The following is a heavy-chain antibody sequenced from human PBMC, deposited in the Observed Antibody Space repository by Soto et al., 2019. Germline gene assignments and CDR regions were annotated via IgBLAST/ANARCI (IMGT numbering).Heavy chain of an antibody. V-gene: IGHV3-64*01. Sequence: EVQLAESGGGLAQPGGSLRLSGAASGFTLSGYAMDWVRQAPGKGLEYVSGISSNGVGTYYANSVQGRFTISRDNSKNTVYLQMGSLRPEDMAVYYCAGRARPDFYYMDVWGKGTTVTVSS. J-gene: IGHJ6*03. CDR1: GFTLSGYA. D-gene: IGHD6-6*01. CDR3: AGRARPDFYYMDV. CDR2: ISSNGVGT.